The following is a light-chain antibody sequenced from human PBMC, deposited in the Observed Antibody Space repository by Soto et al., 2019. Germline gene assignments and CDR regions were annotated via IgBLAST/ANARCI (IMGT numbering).Light chain of an antibody. CDR2: GAS. Sequence: EIVLTQSPGTLSLSPGERATLSCGASQRLTSNSLAWYQQKPGQAPRLLIYGASSRATGIPDSFSGSGSGTDFTLTISRREPKDFAVYYCQQYGTSPYTFVQRTTLEIK. V-gene: IGKV3-20*01. CDR1: QRLTSNS. CDR3: QQYGTSPYT. J-gene: IGKJ2*01.